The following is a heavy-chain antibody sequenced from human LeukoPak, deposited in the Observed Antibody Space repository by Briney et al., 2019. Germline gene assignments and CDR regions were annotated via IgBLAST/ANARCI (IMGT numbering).Heavy chain of an antibody. V-gene: IGHV3-74*01. D-gene: IGHD6-13*01. Sequence: VRSLRLSCAASGFSFSSHWVHWVRQAPGKGLVWVSRISDDGSYTSNVDSVKGRFTISRDNVNNMLYLHMNSLRAEDTAVYYCARRYSSSWRMIDYWGQGTLVTVSS. J-gene: IGHJ4*02. CDR3: ARRYSSSWRMIDY. CDR2: ISDDGSYT. CDR1: GFSFSSHW.